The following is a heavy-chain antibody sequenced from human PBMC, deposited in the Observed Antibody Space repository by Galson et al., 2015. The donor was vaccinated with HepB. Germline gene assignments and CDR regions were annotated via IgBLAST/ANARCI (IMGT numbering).Heavy chain of an antibody. CDR3: ARDLSLRFLEWASDYYYMDV. D-gene: IGHD3-3*01. CDR2: INTNTGNP. Sequence: SVKVSCKASGYTFTSYAMNWVRQAPGQGLEWMGWINTNTGNPTYAQGFTGRFVFSLDTSVSTAYLQISSLKAEDTAVYYCARDLSLRFLEWASDYYYMDVWGKGTTVTVSS. CDR1: GYTFTSYA. V-gene: IGHV7-4-1*02. J-gene: IGHJ6*03.